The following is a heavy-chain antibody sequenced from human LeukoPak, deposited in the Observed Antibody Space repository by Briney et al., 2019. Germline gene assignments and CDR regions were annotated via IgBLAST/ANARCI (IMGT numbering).Heavy chain of an antibody. CDR2: MNPNNGNA. CDR3: ARASRGYSGSGTYLYYFDH. D-gene: IGHD3-10*01. CDR1: GYTFISND. Sequence: ASVKVSCKASGYTFISNDINWVRQAPGQGLEWMGWMNPNNGNAGYAQKFQGRVTMTRDTSISTAYMELSSLRSEDTAVYYCARASRGYSGSGTYLYYFDHWGQGTLVTVSS. V-gene: IGHV1-8*01. J-gene: IGHJ4*02.